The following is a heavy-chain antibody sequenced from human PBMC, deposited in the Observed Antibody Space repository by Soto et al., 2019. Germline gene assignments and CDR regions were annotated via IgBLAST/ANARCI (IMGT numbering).Heavy chain of an antibody. J-gene: IGHJ4*02. CDR2: ISAGGGST. CDR3: AKGFYYETSSFFEY. CDR1: GFTFSNYA. V-gene: IGHV3-23*01. D-gene: IGHD3-22*01. Sequence: GRSLRLSSAASGFTFSNYAMSWFRQAPGTVLQWVSTISAGGGSTYYTVSVKGRFIIFRYSSRNILYLQMNSLRAEDTAIYYCAKGFYYETSSFFEYWSQGSLVTVSS.